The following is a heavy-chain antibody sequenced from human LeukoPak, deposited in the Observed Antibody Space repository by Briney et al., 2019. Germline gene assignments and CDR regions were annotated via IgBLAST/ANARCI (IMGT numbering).Heavy chain of an antibody. D-gene: IGHD2-21*02. Sequence: GGSLRLSCAASGFTFSSYWMHWVRQVPGKGLVWVSRINSDGSSRSYADSVKGRLTISRDNAKNTLYLQMNSLRAEDTAVYYCARQVVTLSNDAFDIWGQGTMVTVSS. CDR3: ARQVVTLSNDAFDI. CDR2: INSDGSSR. CDR1: GFTFSSYW. J-gene: IGHJ3*02. V-gene: IGHV3-74*01.